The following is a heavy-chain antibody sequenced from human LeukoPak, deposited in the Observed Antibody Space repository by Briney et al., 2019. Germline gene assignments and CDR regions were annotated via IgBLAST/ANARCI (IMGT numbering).Heavy chain of an antibody. CDR2: IIPIFGTA. Sequence: SVQVSCQGSGYTLSNHAFSWVRQAPGQGLEWMGGIIPIFGTANYAQKFQGRVTITADESTSTAYMELSSLRSEDTAVYYCARGAVPTLLRYFDWSLYYYGMDVWGQGTTVTVSS. V-gene: IGHV1-69*13. D-gene: IGHD3-9*01. CDR1: GYTLSNHA. J-gene: IGHJ6*02. CDR3: ARGAVPTLLRYFDWSLYYYGMDV.